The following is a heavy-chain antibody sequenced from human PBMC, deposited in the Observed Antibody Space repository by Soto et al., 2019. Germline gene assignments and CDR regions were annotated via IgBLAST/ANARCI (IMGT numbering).Heavy chain of an antibody. CDR1: GYTFTSYD. Sequence: QVQLVQSGAEVKKPGASVKVSCKASGYTFTSYDINWERQATRQGLEWMGWMNNNSGNTGYAQQFQGRVTMTRNTSISTAYMELSSLRSEYTAVYYCAIEKTSYGMDVWGQGTTVTVSS. J-gene: IGHJ6*02. CDR2: MNNNSGNT. CDR3: AIEKTSYGMDV. V-gene: IGHV1-8*01.